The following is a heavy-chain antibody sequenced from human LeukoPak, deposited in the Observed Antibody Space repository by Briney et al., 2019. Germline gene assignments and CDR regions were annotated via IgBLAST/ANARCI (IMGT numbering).Heavy chain of an antibody. D-gene: IGHD3-16*02. V-gene: IGHV1-18*01. CDR3: ARVSYDYVWGSYRYHAFDI. J-gene: IGHJ3*02. CDR1: GYTFSSYG. CDR2: ISAYNGDT. Sequence: ASVKVSCKASGYTFSSYGISWVRQAPGQGLEWMGWISAYNGDTHYAQKLQGRVTMTTDTSTSTAYMELRSLRSDDTAVYYCARVSYDYVWGSYRYHAFDIWGQGTMVTVSS.